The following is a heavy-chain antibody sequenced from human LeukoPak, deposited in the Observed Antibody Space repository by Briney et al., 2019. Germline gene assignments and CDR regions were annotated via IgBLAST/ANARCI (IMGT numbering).Heavy chain of an antibody. Sequence: ASVKVSCKASGYTFTGYYMHWVRQAPGQGLEWMGWINPNSGGTNYAQKFQGRVTMTRDTSISTAYMELSRLRSDDTAVYYCARPAIAVAAYDYWGQGTLVTVSS. CDR2: INPNSGGT. CDR3: ARPAIAVAAYDY. D-gene: IGHD6-19*01. J-gene: IGHJ4*02. CDR1: GYTFTGYY. V-gene: IGHV1-2*02.